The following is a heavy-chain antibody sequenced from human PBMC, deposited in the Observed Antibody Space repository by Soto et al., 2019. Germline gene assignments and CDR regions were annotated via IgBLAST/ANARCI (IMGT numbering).Heavy chain of an antibody. J-gene: IGHJ6*02. CDR3: VRGFGELLVHYYYYGMDV. CDR1: GGSISSGGYY. CDR2: IYYRGST. V-gene: IGHV4-31*03. Sequence: PAETLSLTCTVSGGSISSGGYYWSWSRQHPGKGVEGIWYIYYRGSTYDNPSLESRVTISVDTSKNQFSLKLSSVTAAHTAVYYCVRGFGELLVHYYYYGMDVWGQGTPVTVSS. D-gene: IGHD3-10*01.